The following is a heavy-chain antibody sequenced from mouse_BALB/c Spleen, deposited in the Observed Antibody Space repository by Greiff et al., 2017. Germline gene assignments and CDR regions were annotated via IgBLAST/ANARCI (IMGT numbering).Heavy chain of an antibody. Sequence: QVQLQQSGPGLVQPSQSLSITCTVSGFSLTSYGVHWVRQSPGKGLEWLGVIWSGGSTDYNAAFISRLSISKDNSKSQVFFKMNSLQANDTAIYYCARNEGYYYGSSGFAYWGQGTLVTVSA. CDR3: ARNEGYYYGSSGFAY. CDR2: IWSGGST. D-gene: IGHD1-1*01. CDR1: GFSLTSYG. V-gene: IGHV2-2*02. J-gene: IGHJ3*01.